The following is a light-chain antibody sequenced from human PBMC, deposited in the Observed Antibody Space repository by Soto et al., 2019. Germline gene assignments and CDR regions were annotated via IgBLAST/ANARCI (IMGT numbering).Light chain of an antibody. CDR2: DAS. CDR1: QNVSTY. V-gene: IGKV3-11*01. J-gene: IGKJ3*01. Sequence: EIVLTQSPATLSLSPGERATLSCRASQNVSTYLAWYQQKPGQAPRLLIYDASNRATGIPARFSGSGSGTYFTLTISSLEPEDFAVYYCQQLTNWLTFGPGTKVDI. CDR3: QQLTNWLT.